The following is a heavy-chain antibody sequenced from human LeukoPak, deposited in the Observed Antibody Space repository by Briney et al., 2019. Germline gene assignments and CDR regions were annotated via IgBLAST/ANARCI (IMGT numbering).Heavy chain of an antibody. D-gene: IGHD5-18*01. J-gene: IGHJ4*02. CDR2: ISGSGGST. Sequence: GGSLRLSCAASGFTFSSYAMSWVRQAPGKGLEWVSTISGSGGSTYYVDSVKGRFTISRDNSKNTRYLQMNSLRVEDTAVYHCAKGGGYGYFDYWGQGTLVTVSS. CDR1: GFTFSSYA. V-gene: IGHV3-23*01. CDR3: AKGGGYGYFDY.